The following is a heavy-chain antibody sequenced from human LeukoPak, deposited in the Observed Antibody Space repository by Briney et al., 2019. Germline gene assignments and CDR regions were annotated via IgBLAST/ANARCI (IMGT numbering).Heavy chain of an antibody. CDR2: ISSSSSYT. J-gene: IGHJ4*02. V-gene: IGHV3-11*06. Sequence: GGSLRLSCAASGLTFSDYYMSWIRQAPGKGLEWVSYISSSSSYTNYADSVKGRFTISRDNAKNSLYLQMNSLRAEDTAVYYCARGGMTTVTIFDYWGQGTLVAVSS. CDR3: ARGGMTTVTIFDY. D-gene: IGHD4-17*01. CDR1: GLTFSDYY.